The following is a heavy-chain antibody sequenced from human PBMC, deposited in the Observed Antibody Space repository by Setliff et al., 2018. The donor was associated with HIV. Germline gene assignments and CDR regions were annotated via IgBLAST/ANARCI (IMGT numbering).Heavy chain of an antibody. CDR1: GVSTISSSSSYY. CDR2: ISHSGIT. J-gene: IGHJ4*02. Sequence: SETLSLTCIVSGVSTISSSSSYYWGWIRQPPGKGLEWIGYISHSGITYYNPSLKSRVTISVDTSKNQFSLKLRSVTAADRAVYYCARFNALLGSSTYYDYCGPGLLVTVSS. D-gene: IGHD3-22*01. CDR3: ARFNALLGSSTYYDY. V-gene: IGHV4-39*07.